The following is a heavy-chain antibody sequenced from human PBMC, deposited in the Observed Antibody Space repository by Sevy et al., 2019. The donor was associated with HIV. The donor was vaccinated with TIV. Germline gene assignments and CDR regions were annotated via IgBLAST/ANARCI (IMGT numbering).Heavy chain of an antibody. V-gene: IGHV3-11*01. CDR2: ISSRGSHI. D-gene: IGHD5-18*01. CDR1: TFTFSDYY. J-gene: IGHJ4*02. Sequence: GESLKISCAASTFTFSDYYMTWIRQAPGKGPESVSYISSRGSHIYYADSVKGRFTISRDNAKNSLYLQMNSLRAEDTAVYYCARVRYNYGSYYFDYWGQGTLVTVSS. CDR3: ARVRYNYGSYYFDY.